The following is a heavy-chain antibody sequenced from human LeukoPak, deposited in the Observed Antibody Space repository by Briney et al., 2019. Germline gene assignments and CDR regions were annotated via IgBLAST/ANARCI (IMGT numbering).Heavy chain of an antibody. CDR3: ARDGRYCSSTSCYRNWFDP. CDR2: INPKSGGT. CDR1: GYTFTGYY. J-gene: IGHJ5*02. D-gene: IGHD2-2*01. V-gene: IGHV1-2*02. Sequence: ASVKVSCKASGYTFTGYYMHWVRQAPGQGLEWMEWINPKSGGTNYAQKFQGRVTMTRDTSISTAYMELSRLRSDDTAVYYCARDGRYCSSTSCYRNWFDPWGQGTLVTVSS.